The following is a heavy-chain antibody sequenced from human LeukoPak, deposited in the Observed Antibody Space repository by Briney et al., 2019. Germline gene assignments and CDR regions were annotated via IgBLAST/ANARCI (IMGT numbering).Heavy chain of an antibody. V-gene: IGHV3-23*01. CDR2: ISGSGGST. Sequence: GGFLRLSCAASGFTFSSYAMSWVRQAPGKGLEWVSAISGSGGSTYYADSVKGRFTISRDNSKNTLYLQMNSLRAEDTAVYYCAKGMATGKQYYSYYYGMDVWGQGTTVTVSS. J-gene: IGHJ6*02. CDR1: GFTFSSYA. D-gene: IGHD5-24*01. CDR3: AKGMATGKQYYSYYYGMDV.